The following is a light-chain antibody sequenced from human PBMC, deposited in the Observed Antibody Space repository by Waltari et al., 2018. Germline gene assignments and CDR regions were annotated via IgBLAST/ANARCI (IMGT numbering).Light chain of an antibody. Sequence: VLTQSPGTLSWSPGETATLSCRASEFVGNDYLAWYQQKPGQAPRLLIYDASRRATGTPDRFSGSGSGTDFSLTISRLEPEDFAVYYCQQYYSSPWTFGQGTKVDI. CDR1: EFVGNDY. V-gene: IGKV3-20*01. CDR2: DAS. J-gene: IGKJ1*01. CDR3: QQYYSSPWT.